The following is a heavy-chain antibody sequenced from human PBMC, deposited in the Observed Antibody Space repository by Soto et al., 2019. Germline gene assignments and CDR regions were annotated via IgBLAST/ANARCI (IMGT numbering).Heavy chain of an antibody. V-gene: IGHV3-30-3*01. J-gene: IGHJ4*02. CDR1: GFTFSSYA. D-gene: IGHD3-10*01. Sequence: GGSLRLSCAASGFTFSSYAMHWVRQAPGKGLEWVAVISYDGSNKYYADSVKGRFTISRDNSKNTLYLQMNSLRAEDTAVYYCARDAFRGVILNYFDYWGQGTLVTVSS. CDR3: ARDAFRGVILNYFDY. CDR2: ISYDGSNK.